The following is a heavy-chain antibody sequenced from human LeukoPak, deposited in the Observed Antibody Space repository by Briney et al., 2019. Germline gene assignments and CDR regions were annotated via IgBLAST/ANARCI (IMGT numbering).Heavy chain of an antibody. CDR3: ARDALYGSGSTGGVIDY. Sequence: GASVKVSCKASGGTFSSYAISWVRQAPGQGLEWMGGIIPIFGTANYAQKFQGRVTITADESTSTAYMELSSLRSEDTAVYYCARDALYGSGSTGGVIDYWGQGTLVTVSS. V-gene: IGHV1-69*13. D-gene: IGHD3-10*01. CDR1: GGTFSSYA. J-gene: IGHJ4*02. CDR2: IIPIFGTA.